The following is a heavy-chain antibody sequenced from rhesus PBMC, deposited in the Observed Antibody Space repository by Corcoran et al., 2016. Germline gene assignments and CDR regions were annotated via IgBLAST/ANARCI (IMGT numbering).Heavy chain of an antibody. Sequence: QMNLQQWGEGLVKPSETLSRTCAVYGGSISDFYYWTWIRQTPGKGLEWIGEINGNSGNTNYNPSFRSRVTISKDASKNPCSLQLTSVTAADTAVYFCARLSNIGSVFYFDFWGQGVLVTVSS. CDR3: ARLSNIGSVFYFDF. D-gene: IGHD5-36*02. CDR2: INGNSGNT. V-gene: IGHV4-73*01. CDR1: GGSISDFYY. J-gene: IGHJ4*01.